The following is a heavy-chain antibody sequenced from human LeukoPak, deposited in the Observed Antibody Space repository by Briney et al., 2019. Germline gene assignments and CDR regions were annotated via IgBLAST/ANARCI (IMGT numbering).Heavy chain of an antibody. D-gene: IGHD5-24*01. CDR2: FDPEDGET. J-gene: IGHJ4*02. CDR1: GYTLTELS. Sequence: ASVKVSCKVSGYTLTELSMHWVRQAPGKGLEWMGGFDPEDGETIYAQKLQGRVTMTTDTSTSTAYMEMRSLRSDDTAVYYCARRQSLGDYWGQGTLVTVSS. V-gene: IGHV1-24*01. CDR3: ARRQSLGDY.